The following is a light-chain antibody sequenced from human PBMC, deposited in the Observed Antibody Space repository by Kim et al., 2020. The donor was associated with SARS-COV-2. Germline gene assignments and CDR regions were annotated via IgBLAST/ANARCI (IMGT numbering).Light chain of an antibody. CDR2: GAS. V-gene: IGKV3-15*01. CDR3: QQYNNWPPAYT. CDR1: QSVSSN. Sequence: SPGERATLSCRASQSVSSNLAWYQQEPGQAPRLLIYGASTRATGIPARFTGSGCGTEFTLTISSLQSEDFAVYYCQQYNNWPPAYTFGQGTKLDI. J-gene: IGKJ2*01.